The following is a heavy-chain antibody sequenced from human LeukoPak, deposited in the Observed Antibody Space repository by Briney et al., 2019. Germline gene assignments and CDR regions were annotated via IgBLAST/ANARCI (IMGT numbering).Heavy chain of an antibody. Sequence: SETLSLTCTVSGGSIISYYWSWIRQPAGKGLEWIGRIYTSGSTNYNPSLKGRVTMSVDTSKNQFSLQLSSVTAADTAVYYCARDPDYDILTGYHRMDVWGKGTTVTVSS. J-gene: IGHJ6*04. CDR1: GGSIISYY. CDR2: IYTSGST. D-gene: IGHD3-9*01. CDR3: ARDPDYDILTGYHRMDV. V-gene: IGHV4-4*07.